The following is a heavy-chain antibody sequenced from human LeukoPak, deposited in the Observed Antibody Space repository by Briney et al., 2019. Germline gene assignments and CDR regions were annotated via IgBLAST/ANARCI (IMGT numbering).Heavy chain of an antibody. V-gene: IGHV3-30*04. CDR1: GFTFSSYA. D-gene: IGHD4/OR15-4a*01. J-gene: IGHJ6*03. Sequence: PGRSLRLSCAASGFTFSSYAMHWVRQAPGKGLEWVAVISYDGSNKYYADSVKGRFTISRDNSKNSLYLQVNSLGTEDTAIYYCAKGTMGYYMDVWGKGTTVTISS. CDR2: ISYDGSNK. CDR3: AKGTMGYYMDV.